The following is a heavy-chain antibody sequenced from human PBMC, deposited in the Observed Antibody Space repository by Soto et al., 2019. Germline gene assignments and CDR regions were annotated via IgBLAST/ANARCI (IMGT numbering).Heavy chain of an antibody. CDR1: GGSFSGYY. V-gene: IGHV4-34*01. J-gene: IGHJ6*02. D-gene: IGHD1-26*01. CDR3: ARGVGAILYYYYGMDV. Sequence: SGTLSLTCAVYGGSFSGYYWSGIRKPPGKGLEWIGEINHSGSTNYNPSLKSRVTISVDTSKNQFSLKLSSVTAADTAVYYCARGVGAILYYYYGMDVWGQGTTVTVSS. CDR2: INHSGST.